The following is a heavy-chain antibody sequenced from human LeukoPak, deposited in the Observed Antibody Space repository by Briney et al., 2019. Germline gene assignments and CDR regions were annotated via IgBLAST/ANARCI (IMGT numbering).Heavy chain of an antibody. J-gene: IGHJ3*02. D-gene: IGHD3-22*01. V-gene: IGHV3-74*01. CDR1: GFTFSTYV. CDR3: ARDESDSSGYYYLSHAFDI. CDR2: ISHDGTDT. Sequence: GGSLRLSCAASGFTFSTYVMHWVRQAPGKGLMWVSRISHDGTDTSYADSVKGRFTISRDNAKNSLHLQMNSLRAEDTAVYYCARDESDSSGYYYLSHAFDIWGQGTMVTVSS.